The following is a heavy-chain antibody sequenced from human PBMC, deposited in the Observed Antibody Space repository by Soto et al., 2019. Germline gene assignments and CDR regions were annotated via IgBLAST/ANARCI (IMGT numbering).Heavy chain of an antibody. CDR1: GGSISSGGYY. Sequence: QVQLQESGPGLVKPSQTLSPTCTVSGGSISSGGYYWSWIRQHPGKGLEWIGYIYYSGSTYYNPSLKSRVTISVDTSKNQFSLKLSSVTAADTAVYYCARRPHPPTSFGGYDAFDIWGQGTMVTVSS. V-gene: IGHV4-31*03. D-gene: IGHD3-16*01. J-gene: IGHJ3*02. CDR3: ARRPHPPTSFGGYDAFDI. CDR2: IYYSGST.